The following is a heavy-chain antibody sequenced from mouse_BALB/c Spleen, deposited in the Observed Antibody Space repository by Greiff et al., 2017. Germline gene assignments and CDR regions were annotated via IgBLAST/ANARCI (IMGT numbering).Heavy chain of an antibody. CDR1: GYSITSDYA. CDR2: ISYSGST. Sequence: DVKLQESGPGLVKPSQSLSLTCTVTGYSITSDYAWNWIRQFPGNKLEWMGYISYSGSTSYNPSLKSRISITRDTSKNQFFLQLNSVTTEDTATYYCASSPRGYFDVWGAGTTVTVSS. J-gene: IGHJ1*01. CDR3: ASSPRGYFDV. V-gene: IGHV3-2*02.